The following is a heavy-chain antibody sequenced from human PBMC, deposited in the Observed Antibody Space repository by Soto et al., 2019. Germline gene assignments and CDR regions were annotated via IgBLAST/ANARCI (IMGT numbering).Heavy chain of an antibody. V-gene: IGHV3-30-3*01. CDR3: ARERSSGWYGGPHLSY. J-gene: IGHJ4*02. CDR2: ISYDGSNK. Sequence: GGSLRLSCAASGFTFSSYALHWVRQSPGKWVEWVSVISYDGSNKYYADSVKGRFTISRDNSKNTLYLQMNSLRAEDTAVYHCARERSSGWYGGPHLSYWGQGTLVTVSS. D-gene: IGHD6-19*01. CDR1: GFTFSSYA.